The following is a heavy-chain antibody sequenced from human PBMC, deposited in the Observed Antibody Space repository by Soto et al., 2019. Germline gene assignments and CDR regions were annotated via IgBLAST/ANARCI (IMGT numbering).Heavy chain of an antibody. Sequence: GGSLRLSCAASGFTFGTYAMTWVGQAPGKGLEWVSGISGSGGTTFYADSVKGRFTISRDNSKSTLYLQMNSLRAEDTAVYYCAKYPEYSVYDATYFDYWGQGTLVTVSS. CDR1: GFTFGTYA. J-gene: IGHJ4*02. CDR2: ISGSGGTT. D-gene: IGHD5-12*01. CDR3: AKYPEYSVYDATYFDY. V-gene: IGHV3-23*01.